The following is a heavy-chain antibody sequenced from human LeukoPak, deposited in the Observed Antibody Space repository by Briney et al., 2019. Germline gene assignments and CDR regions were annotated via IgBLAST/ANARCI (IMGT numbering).Heavy chain of an antibody. CDR2: IIPIFGTA. Sequence: RASVKVPCQASGGTFSSYAISWLRQAPAQGLEWMGGIIPIFGTATYAQKFQGRVTITADESTSTAYMELSSLRSEDTAVYYCAGPNSRYSSGWYVPFDYWGQGTLVTVSS. D-gene: IGHD6-19*01. J-gene: IGHJ4*02. CDR1: GGTFSSYA. CDR3: AGPNSRYSSGWYVPFDY. V-gene: IGHV1-69*13.